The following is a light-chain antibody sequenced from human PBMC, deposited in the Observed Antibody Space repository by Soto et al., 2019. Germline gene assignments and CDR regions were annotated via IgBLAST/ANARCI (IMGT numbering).Light chain of an antibody. CDR2: DVS. CDR1: SSDVGGYNY. Sequence: QSVLTQPASVSGSPGQSITISCTGTSSDVGGYNYVSWYQQHPGKAPKLMIYDVSNRPSGVSNRFSGSKSGNTASLTISGLQAEDEADHYCSSYTSSSPRVFGTGTKLTVL. J-gene: IGLJ1*01. V-gene: IGLV2-14*01. CDR3: SSYTSSSPRV.